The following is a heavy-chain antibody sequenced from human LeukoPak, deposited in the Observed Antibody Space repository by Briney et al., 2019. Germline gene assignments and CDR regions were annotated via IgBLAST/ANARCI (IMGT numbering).Heavy chain of an antibody. CDR2: IYTSGST. CDR1: GGSISSGSYY. CDR3: AAGRYYFDY. J-gene: IGHJ4*02. V-gene: IGHV4-61*02. Sequence: PSETLSLTCTVSGGSISSGSYYWSWIRQPAGKGLEWIGRIYTSGSTNYNPSLKSRVTISVDTSKNQSSLKLSSVTAADTAVYYCAAGRYYFDYWGQGTLVTVSS.